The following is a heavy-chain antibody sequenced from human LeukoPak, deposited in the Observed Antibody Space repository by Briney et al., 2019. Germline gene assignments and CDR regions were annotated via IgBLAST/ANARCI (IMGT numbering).Heavy chain of an antibody. CDR3: AKDTMVVAATAGDD. CDR1: GFTFSSYA. V-gene: IGHV3-23*01. J-gene: IGHJ4*02. D-gene: IGHD2-15*01. CDR2: ISGSGGST. Sequence: PGGSLRLSCAASGFTFSSYAMSWVRQAPGKGLEWVSAISGSGGSTYYADSVKGRFTISGDNSKNTLYLQMNSLRAEDTAVYYCAKDTMVVAATAGDDWGQGTLVTVSS.